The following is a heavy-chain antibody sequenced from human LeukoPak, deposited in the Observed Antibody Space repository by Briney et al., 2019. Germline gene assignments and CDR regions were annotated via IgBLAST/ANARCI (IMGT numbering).Heavy chain of an antibody. Sequence: ASVEVSCKASGYTFTAYYIHWVRQAPGQGLEWMGWINPNNGDTNYAQNFQGRVTMTRDTSISTAYMELRMLRSDDTAVYFCARAHTTLLGAGGYWGQGTLVTVSS. CDR3: ARAHTTLLGAGGY. D-gene: IGHD1-26*01. CDR1: GYTFTAYY. V-gene: IGHV1-2*02. CDR2: INPNNGDT. J-gene: IGHJ4*02.